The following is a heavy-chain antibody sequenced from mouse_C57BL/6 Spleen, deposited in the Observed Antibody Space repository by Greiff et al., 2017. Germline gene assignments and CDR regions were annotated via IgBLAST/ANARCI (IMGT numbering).Heavy chain of an antibody. CDR1: GFTFSSSA. J-gene: IGHJ4*01. CDR2: ISSGGGYI. D-gene: IGHD2-5*01. V-gene: IGHV5-9-1*02. CDR3: TREGYSNYYAMDY. Sequence: EVKLMESGEGLVKPGGSLKLSCAASGFTFSSSAMYWVSQTPEKRLEWVAYISSGGGYINYAETVKGRFTIARDNARNTLYLQMSSLKSEDTAMYYCTREGYSNYYAMDYWGQGTSVTVSS.